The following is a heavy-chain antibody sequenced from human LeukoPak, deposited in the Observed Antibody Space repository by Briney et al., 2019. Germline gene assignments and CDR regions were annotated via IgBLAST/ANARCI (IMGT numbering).Heavy chain of an antibody. CDR1: GYTFTGYF. Sequence: GASVKVSCKTSGYTFTGYFIHWVRQAPGQGLEWMGWINPDSGGTNFAQKFQGRVTVSRDTSISTAYMELSRLRSDDTAVYYCAKESRGWYFDYWGPGTMVTVSS. CDR2: INPDSGGT. V-gene: IGHV1-2*02. CDR3: AKESRGWYFDY. J-gene: IGHJ4*02. D-gene: IGHD6-19*01.